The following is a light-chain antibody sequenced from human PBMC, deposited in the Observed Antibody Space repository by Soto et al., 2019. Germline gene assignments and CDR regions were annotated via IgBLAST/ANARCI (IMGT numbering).Light chain of an antibody. Sequence: DIQMTQSPSTLSASVGDRVTITCRASQSISSWLAWYQQKPGKAPKLLIYKASSLESGVPSRFSGSGSGTEFTRTINSLQPDDFATYYCQQYNSSFGQGTKLEIK. CDR1: QSISSW. V-gene: IGKV1-5*03. J-gene: IGKJ2*01. CDR3: QQYNSS. CDR2: KAS.